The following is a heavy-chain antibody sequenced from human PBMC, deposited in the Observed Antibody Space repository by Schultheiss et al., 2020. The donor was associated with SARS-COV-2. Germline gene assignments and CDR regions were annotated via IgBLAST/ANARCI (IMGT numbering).Heavy chain of an antibody. CDR2: ISWNSGSI. CDR1: GFTFDDNA. J-gene: IGHJ4*02. Sequence: GGSLRLSCAASGFTFDDNAMHWVRQAPGKGLEWVSGISWNSGSIGYADSVKGRFTISRDNAKNSLYLQMNSLRAEDTAVYYCARDGEATGYYFDYWGQGTLVTVSS. CDR3: ARDGEATGYYFDY. V-gene: IGHV3-9*01. D-gene: IGHD5-12*01.